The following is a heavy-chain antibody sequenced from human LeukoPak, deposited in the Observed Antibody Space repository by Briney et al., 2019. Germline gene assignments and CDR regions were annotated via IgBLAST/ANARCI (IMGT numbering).Heavy chain of an antibody. J-gene: IGHJ3*02. D-gene: IGHD6-19*01. CDR2: ISAYNGNT. CDR1: GYAFTSYG. Sequence: AAVKVSCKASGYAFTSYGISWVRQAPGQGLEWMGWISAYNGNTNYAQKLQGRVTMTTDTSTSTAYMELRSLRSDDTAVYYCAKQWLDAFDIWGQGTMVTVSS. CDR3: AKQWLDAFDI. V-gene: IGHV1-18*01.